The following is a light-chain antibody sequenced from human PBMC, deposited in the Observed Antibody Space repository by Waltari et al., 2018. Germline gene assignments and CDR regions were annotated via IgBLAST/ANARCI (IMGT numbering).Light chain of an antibody. Sequence: QSALTQPPSASGSPGQSVTISCTGTSSDIGYYDSVSWYQQHPGEAPKLLIYEVSERPSGVPDRFSGSKSGTTASLTVSGLQSEDEAHYYCSSYADSNPVVFGGGTKLTVL. CDR3: SSYADSNPVV. J-gene: IGLJ2*01. CDR1: SSDIGYYDS. V-gene: IGLV2-8*01. CDR2: EVS.